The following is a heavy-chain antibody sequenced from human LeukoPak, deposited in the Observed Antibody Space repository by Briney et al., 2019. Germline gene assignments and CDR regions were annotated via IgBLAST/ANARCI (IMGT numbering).Heavy chain of an antibody. Sequence: WGSLRLSCAASGFTFDDYGMSWVRQAPGKGLEWVSGINWNGGSTGYADSVKGRFTISRDNAKNSLYLQMNSLRAEDTALYYCARDSKRRIAVGGHNWFDPWGQGTLVTVSS. J-gene: IGHJ5*02. D-gene: IGHD6-19*01. CDR3: ARDSKRRIAVGGHNWFDP. V-gene: IGHV3-20*04. CDR2: INWNGGST. CDR1: GFTFDDYG.